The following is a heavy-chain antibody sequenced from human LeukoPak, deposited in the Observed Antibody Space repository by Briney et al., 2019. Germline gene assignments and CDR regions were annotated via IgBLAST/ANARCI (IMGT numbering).Heavy chain of an antibody. J-gene: IGHJ5*02. CDR1: GGSISSFY. Sequence: PSETLSLTCAVSGGSISSFYWSWIRQPPGKGLEWIGYIYYSGSANYNPSLKSRVTMSVDTSKNQFSLKLSSVTAADTAVYYCARDASYYYDSSGYSPLNWFDPWGQGTLVTVSS. D-gene: IGHD3-22*01. CDR2: IYYSGSA. V-gene: IGHV4-59*12. CDR3: ARDASYYYDSSGYSPLNWFDP.